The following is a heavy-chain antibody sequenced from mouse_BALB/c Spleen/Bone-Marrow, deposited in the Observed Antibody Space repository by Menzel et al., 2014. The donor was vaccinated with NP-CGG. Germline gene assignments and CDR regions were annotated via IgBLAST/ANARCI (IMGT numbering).Heavy chain of an antibody. CDR2: IDTSDSYT. CDR1: GYTFTDNW. D-gene: IGHD2-4*01. V-gene: IGHV1-69*01. J-gene: IGHJ4*01. Sequence: VQLQQSGAELGIPGASVKMSCKASGYTFTDNWMYWVKQRPGQGLEWIGAIDTSDSYTNFNQKFMGKASLTVDASSSTAYMQVSSLTSDDSAVYYCARGGHDFSLDYWGQGTSVTVSS. CDR3: ARGGHDFSLDY.